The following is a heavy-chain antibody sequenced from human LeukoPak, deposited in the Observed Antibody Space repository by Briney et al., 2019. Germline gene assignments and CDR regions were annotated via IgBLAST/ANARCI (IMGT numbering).Heavy chain of an antibody. CDR3: ARIGKVGAGNWAPFDY. CDR2: IYASGST. D-gene: IGHD1-26*01. CDR1: GGSISNYY. J-gene: IGHJ4*02. Sequence: SETLSLTCTVSGGSISNYYWSWIRQPAGKGLKWIGRIYASGSTNYNPSLQSRVTMSVDTSKNQFSLKLSSVTAADTAVYYCARIGKVGAGNWAPFDYWGQGTLITVSS. V-gene: IGHV4-4*07.